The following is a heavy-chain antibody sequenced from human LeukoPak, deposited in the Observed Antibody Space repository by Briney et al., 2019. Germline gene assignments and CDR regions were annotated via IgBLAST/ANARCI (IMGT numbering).Heavy chain of an antibody. CDR3: AKDRWLVQGFDY. D-gene: IGHD6-19*01. V-gene: IGHV3-23*01. CDR1: GFTFSSYP. CDR2: ISGSGGST. J-gene: IGHJ4*02. Sequence: GGSLRLSCAASGFTFSSYPMSGVGQAPGRGLEWVSAISGSGGSTYYADSVKGRFTISRDNSKNTLYLQMNSLRAEDTAVYYCAKDRWLVQGFDYWGQGTLVTVSS.